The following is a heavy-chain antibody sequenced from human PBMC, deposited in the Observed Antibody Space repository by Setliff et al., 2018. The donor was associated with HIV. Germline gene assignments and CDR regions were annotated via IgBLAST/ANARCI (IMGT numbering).Heavy chain of an antibody. CDR2: IYHTANT. J-gene: IGHJ4*01. CDR1: GGSISTYSYY. D-gene: IGHD1-26*01. CDR3: VRHDPPNSGRFYFDL. V-gene: IGHV4-39*01. Sequence: SETLSLTCSVFGGSISTYSYYWGWVRLPPGMGLEWIGSIYHTANTHYSPSLETRVAIFVDTSKNQFSLRLSSVTAADSAMYYCVRHDPPNSGRFYFDLWGRGTLVTV.